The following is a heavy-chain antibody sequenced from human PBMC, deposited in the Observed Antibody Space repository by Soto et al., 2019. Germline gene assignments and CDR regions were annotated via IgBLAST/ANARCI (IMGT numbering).Heavy chain of an antibody. V-gene: IGHV4-30-4*08. D-gene: IGHD3-10*01. J-gene: IGHJ4*02. CDR3: ARAQGSGFLVS. Sequence: SETLSLTCAVSGGSISSGGYSWSWIRQPPGKGLEWIGYIYYSGSTYYNPSLKSRVTISVDTSKNQFSLKLSSVTAADTAVYYCARAQGSGFLVSWGQGTLVTVSS. CDR2: IYYSGST. CDR1: GGSISSGGYS.